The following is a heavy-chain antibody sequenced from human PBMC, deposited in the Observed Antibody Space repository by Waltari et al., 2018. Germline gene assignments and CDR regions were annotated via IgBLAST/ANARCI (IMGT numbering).Heavy chain of an antibody. Sequence: QVQLVQSGAEVKKPGSSVKVSCKASGGRFRSYAYRWVRQAPGQGLEWMGRIIPILGIANYAQKFQGRVTITADKSTSTAYMELSSLRSEDTAVYYCARGRNSVDYWGQGTLVTVSS. D-gene: IGHD4-4*01. J-gene: IGHJ4*02. CDR3: ARGRNSVDY. CDR1: GGRFRSYA. CDR2: IIPILGIA. V-gene: IGHV1-69*09.